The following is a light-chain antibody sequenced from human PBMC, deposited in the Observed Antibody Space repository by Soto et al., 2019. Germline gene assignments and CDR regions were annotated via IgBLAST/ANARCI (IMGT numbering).Light chain of an antibody. CDR1: QSVSTGY. Sequence: EIVMTHSPATLSVSPWEIATLSCRASQSVSTGYLAWYQQKPGQAPRLLIYGASSRATGIPDRFSGSGSGTDFTLTISRLEPEDFAVYYCQQYGSSPQTFGGGTKVDIK. CDR2: GAS. CDR3: QQYGSSPQT. J-gene: IGKJ4*01. V-gene: IGKV3-20*01.